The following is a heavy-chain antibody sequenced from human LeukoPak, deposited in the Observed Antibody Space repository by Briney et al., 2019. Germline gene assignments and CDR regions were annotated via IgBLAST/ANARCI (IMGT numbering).Heavy chain of an antibody. CDR3: ARARHSNWNYDNEFGGFDP. J-gene: IGHJ5*02. CDR2: MNPNSGNT. Sequence: GASVKVSCKASGYTFTSNDINWVRQATGQGLEWMGWMNPNSGNTGYAQKFQGRVTITRNTSISTAYMELSSLRSEDTAVYYCARARHSNWNYDNEFGGFDPWGQGTLVTVSS. D-gene: IGHD1-7*01. CDR1: GYTFTSND. V-gene: IGHV1-8*03.